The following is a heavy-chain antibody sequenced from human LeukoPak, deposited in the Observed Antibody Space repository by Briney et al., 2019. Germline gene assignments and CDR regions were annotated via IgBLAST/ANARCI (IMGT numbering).Heavy chain of an antibody. J-gene: IGHJ4*02. CDR1: GGSFSGYY. Sequence: MTSETLSLTCAVYGGSFSGYYWSWIRQPPGKGLEWIGEINHSGSTNYNPSLKSRVTISVDTSKNQFSLKLSSVTAADTAVYYCARAFIQLCDYWGQGVLVTVSS. CDR2: INHSGST. CDR3: ARAFIQLCDY. V-gene: IGHV4-34*01. D-gene: IGHD5-18*01.